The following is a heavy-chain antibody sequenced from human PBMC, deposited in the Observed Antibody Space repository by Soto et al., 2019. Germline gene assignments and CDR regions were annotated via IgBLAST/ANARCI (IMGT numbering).Heavy chain of an antibody. D-gene: IGHD3-10*01. V-gene: IGHV4-39*01. CDR1: NGSISSAIYY. CDR3: AGRSSLASVQVYFGEISSYNWFDP. Sequence: TSETLSLTCTVSNGSISSAIYYWGWIRQPPGKGLEWIGSIYHSGSTYYNPSLQGRVTISVDTSKNQFSLKLSSVTAADTAVYFCAGRSSLASVQVYFGEISSYNWFDPWGQGTLVTVSS. CDR2: IYHSGST. J-gene: IGHJ5*02.